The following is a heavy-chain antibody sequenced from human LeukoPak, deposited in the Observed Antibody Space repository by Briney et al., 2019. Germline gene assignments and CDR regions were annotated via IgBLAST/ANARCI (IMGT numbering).Heavy chain of an antibody. CDR3: ARESLLWYPFDY. Sequence: KSGGSLRLSCAASGFTFSSYSMNWVRQAPGKGLEWVSSISSSSSYIYYADSVKGRFTISRDNAKNSLYLQMNSLRAEDTAVYYCARESLLWYPFDYWGQGTLVTVSS. D-gene: IGHD2/OR15-2a*01. CDR2: ISSSSSYI. J-gene: IGHJ4*02. V-gene: IGHV3-21*01. CDR1: GFTFSSYS.